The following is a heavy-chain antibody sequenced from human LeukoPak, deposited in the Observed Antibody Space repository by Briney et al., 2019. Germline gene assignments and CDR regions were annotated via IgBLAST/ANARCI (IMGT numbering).Heavy chain of an antibody. CDR2: IKSKTDGGTT. J-gene: IGHJ4*02. D-gene: IGHD3-22*01. CDR3: TTVLAYYYDSSGYYPSDY. Sequence: PGGSLRLSCAASGFTFSNAWMSWVRQAPGRGLEWVGRIKSKTDGGTTDYAAPVKGRFTISRDDSKNTLYLQMNSLKTEDTAVYYCTTVLAYYYDSSGYYPSDYWGQGTLVTVSS. CDR1: GFTFSNAW. V-gene: IGHV3-15*01.